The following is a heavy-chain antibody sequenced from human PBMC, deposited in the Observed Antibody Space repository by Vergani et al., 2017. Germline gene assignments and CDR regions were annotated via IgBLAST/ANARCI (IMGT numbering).Heavy chain of an antibody. V-gene: IGHV3-30-3*01. J-gene: IGHJ4*02. CDR1: GFTFSSYA. D-gene: IGHD5-12*01. Sequence: QVQLVESGGGVVQPGRSLRLSCAASGFTFSSYAMHWVRQAPGKGLEWVAVITFDGSNKYYADSVNGRFTISRDNSKNTLYLQINSLRAGDTAVYYCARSRNTRLAPIYSGYPFDYWGQGTLVTASS. CDR3: ARSRNTRLAPIYSGYPFDY. CDR2: ITFDGSNK.